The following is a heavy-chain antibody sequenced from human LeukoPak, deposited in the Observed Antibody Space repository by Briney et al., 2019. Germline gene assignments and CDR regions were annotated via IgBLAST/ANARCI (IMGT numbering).Heavy chain of an antibody. Sequence: PGGSLRLSCAASGSTFSSSGMHWVRQAPGKGLEWVAFIRYDGSNKYYADSVKGRFIISRDNSKNTLYLQMNSLRGEETAVYYCARENFWSSHSNWFDPWGQGTLVTVSS. V-gene: IGHV3-30*02. CDR1: GSTFSSSG. CDR2: IRYDGSNK. CDR3: ARENFWSSHSNWFDP. D-gene: IGHD3-3*01. J-gene: IGHJ5*02.